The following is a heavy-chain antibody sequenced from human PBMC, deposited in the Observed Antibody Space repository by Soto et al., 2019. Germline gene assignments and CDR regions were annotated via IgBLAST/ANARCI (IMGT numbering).Heavy chain of an antibody. J-gene: IGHJ4*02. CDR1: GYTFTGYY. D-gene: IGHD6-13*01. CDR3: ARDLNSAAADFDY. V-gene: IGHV1-69*13. CDR2: IIPIFGTA. Sequence: SVKVSCKASGYTFTGYYMHWVRQAPGQGLEWMGGIIPIFGTANYAQKFQGRVTITADESTSTAYMELSSLRSEDTAVYYCARDLNSAAADFDYWGQGTLVTVS.